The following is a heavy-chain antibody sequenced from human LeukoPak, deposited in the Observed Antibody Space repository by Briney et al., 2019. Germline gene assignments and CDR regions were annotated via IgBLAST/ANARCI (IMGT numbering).Heavy chain of an antibody. CDR1: GFTFSDYV. J-gene: IGHJ5*02. CDR2: INPKSGGT. Sequence: ASVKLSCKASGFTFSDYVIHWVRQAPGQGLECVGWINPKSGGTNYAQKFQGRVTMTRDTSINTVYMELSSLNSDDTAMYYCARAVILGGGQDWFDPWGQGTLVTVSS. CDR3: ARAVILGGGQDWFDP. D-gene: IGHD2-15*01. V-gene: IGHV1-2*02.